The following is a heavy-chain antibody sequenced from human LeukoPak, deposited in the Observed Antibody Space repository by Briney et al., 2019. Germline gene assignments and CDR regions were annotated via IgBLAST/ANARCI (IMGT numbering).Heavy chain of an antibody. Sequence: HPSETLSLTCTVSGGSISSGGYYWSWIRQHPGKGLEWIGYISYSGNTYYNPSLKSRLAISVDTSKNQFSLKLSSVTAADTAVYFRARENYFARSGHTLRYFDLWGRGPLVTVSS. D-gene: IGHD3-22*01. V-gene: IGHV4-31*02. CDR1: GGSISSGGYY. CDR2: ISYSGNT. CDR3: ARENYFARSGHTLRYFDL. J-gene: IGHJ2*01.